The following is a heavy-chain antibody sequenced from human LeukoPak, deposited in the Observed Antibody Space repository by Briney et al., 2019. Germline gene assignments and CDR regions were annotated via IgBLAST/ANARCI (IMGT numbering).Heavy chain of an antibody. CDR3: ARETGYSYGYWYFDL. V-gene: IGHV3-7*01. Sequence: PGGSLRLSCAASGFTFSSYWMSWVRQAPGKGLEWVANIKQDGSEKYYVDSVKGRFTISRDNAKNSLYLQMNSLRAEDTAVYYCARETGYSYGYWYFDLWGRGTLVTVSS. CDR1: GFTFSSYW. CDR2: IKQDGSEK. D-gene: IGHD5-18*01. J-gene: IGHJ2*01.